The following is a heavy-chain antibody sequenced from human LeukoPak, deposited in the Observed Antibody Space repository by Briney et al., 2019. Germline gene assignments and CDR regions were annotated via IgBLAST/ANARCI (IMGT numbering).Heavy chain of an antibody. Sequence: SETLSVTCAVYGGSFSGYYWSWIRQPPGKGLEWIGEINHSGSTNYNPSLKSRVTISVDTSKNQFSLKLSSVTAADTAVYYCARAHPYYYDSSGYYGYWGQGTLVTVSS. CDR1: GGSFSGYY. V-gene: IGHV4-34*01. CDR3: ARAHPYYYDSSGYYGY. CDR2: INHSGST. J-gene: IGHJ4*02. D-gene: IGHD3-22*01.